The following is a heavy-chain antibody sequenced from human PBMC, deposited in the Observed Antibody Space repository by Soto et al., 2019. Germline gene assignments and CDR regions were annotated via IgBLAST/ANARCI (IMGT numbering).Heavy chain of an antibody. Sequence: EVQLVESGGGLVQPGGSLRLSCAASGFTLSSYSMNWVRQAPGKGLEWVSYISSSSSTIYYADTVKGRFTISRDNAKNSLWMQMNSVRDEDTAVYYCARGGAYKIDYWGQGTLVTVSS. V-gene: IGHV3-48*02. CDR1: GFTLSSYS. CDR3: ARGGAYKIDY. CDR2: ISSSSSTI. J-gene: IGHJ4*02. D-gene: IGHD1-20*01.